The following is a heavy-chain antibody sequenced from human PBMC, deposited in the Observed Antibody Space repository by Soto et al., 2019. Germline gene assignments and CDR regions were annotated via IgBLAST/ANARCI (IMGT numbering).Heavy chain of an antibody. J-gene: IGHJ3*02. CDR1: GGSISDFY. V-gene: IGHV4-38-2*02. D-gene: IGHD6-13*01. CDR3: AKGDSTTHGDSFDI. CDR2: LYHSGST. Sequence: SETLSLTCNVSGGSISDFYWGWIRQSPGKGLEWIGSLYHSGSTYYNPSLKSRVTISVGSSKNQFSLRLTSVTAADTAVYYCAKGDSTTHGDSFDIWGQGTMVTVSS.